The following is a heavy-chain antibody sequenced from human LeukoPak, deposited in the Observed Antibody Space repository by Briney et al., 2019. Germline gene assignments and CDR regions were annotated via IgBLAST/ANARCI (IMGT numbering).Heavy chain of an antibody. CDR2: INHSGST. Sequence: KPSETLSLTCTVSGYSLSSGYYWGWIRQPPGKGLEWIGEINHSGSTNYNPSLKSRVTISVDTSKNQFSLKLSSVTAADTAVYYCARRQKKRLWLLLGAFDIWGQGTMVTVSS. CDR1: GYSLSSGYY. J-gene: IGHJ3*02. D-gene: IGHD5-18*01. CDR3: ARRQKKRLWLLLGAFDI. V-gene: IGHV4-38-2*02.